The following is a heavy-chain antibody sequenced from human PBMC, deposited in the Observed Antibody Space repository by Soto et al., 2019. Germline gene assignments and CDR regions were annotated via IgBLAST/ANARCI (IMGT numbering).Heavy chain of an antibody. CDR1: GGSFSGYY. Sequence: SETLALTCAVYGGSFSGYYWSWIRQPPGKGLEWIGEINHSGSTNYNPSLKSRVTISVDTSKNQFSLKLSSVTAADTAVYYCARGYSSSWSYYYYGMDVWGQGTTVT. V-gene: IGHV4-34*01. CDR3: ARGYSSSWSYYYYGMDV. J-gene: IGHJ6*02. CDR2: INHSGST. D-gene: IGHD6-13*01.